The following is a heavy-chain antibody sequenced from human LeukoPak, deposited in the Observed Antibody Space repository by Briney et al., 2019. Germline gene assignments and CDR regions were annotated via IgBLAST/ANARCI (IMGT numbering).Heavy chain of an antibody. CDR2: ISPYNGNT. Sequence: ASVKVSCKTSEYTFTGYYMHWVRQAPGQGLEGMGWISPYNGNTNYAQKLQGRVTMTTDTSTSTAYMELRSLRSDDTAVYYCAREYYESSGYLFDYWGQGTLVTVSS. CDR1: EYTFTGYY. D-gene: IGHD3-22*01. V-gene: IGHV1-18*04. CDR3: AREYYESSGYLFDY. J-gene: IGHJ4*02.